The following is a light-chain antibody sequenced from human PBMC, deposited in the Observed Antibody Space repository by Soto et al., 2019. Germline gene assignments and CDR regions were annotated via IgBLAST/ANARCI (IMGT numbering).Light chain of an antibody. CDR1: QSIGDS. V-gene: IGKV1-5*01. Sequence: DIQMTQSPSTLSASVGDRVTITCRASQSIGDSLAWYQQKPGKAPYLLISDVSSLERGVPSRFRGSGSGTEFTPTISSMQPDDFATFYCQQYNGYSRTFGQGTKVDIK. CDR2: DVS. J-gene: IGKJ1*01. CDR3: QQYNGYSRT.